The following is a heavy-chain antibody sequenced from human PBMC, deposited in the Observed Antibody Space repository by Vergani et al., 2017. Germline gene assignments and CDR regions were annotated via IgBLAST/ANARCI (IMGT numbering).Heavy chain of an antibody. Sequence: QLQLHKSGPGLVKPSETLSLTCTLSGGSISSSSHFWGWLRQTPGKGLEWIGYIFYSGTNYDNPSLRSRLTISVDTSQNQFSLKLRSVTAADTAVYYCARVDTQVPATSHFYYMDVWGKGTTVVVSS. D-gene: IGHD6-25*01. CDR2: IFYSGTN. J-gene: IGHJ6*03. V-gene: IGHV4-31*03. CDR1: GGSISSSSHF. CDR3: ARVDTQVPATSHFYYMDV.